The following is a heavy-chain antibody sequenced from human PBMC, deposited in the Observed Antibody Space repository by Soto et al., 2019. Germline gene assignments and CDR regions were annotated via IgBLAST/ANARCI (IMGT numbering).Heavy chain of an antibody. CDR3: APLSVSLSGPYGIHV. CDR2: MFYSGLT. Sequence: SETLSLTCSVSGYSVTSSDYYWAWIRQPPGKGLEWIGSMFYSGLTYYNPSLKSRVTLSVDTPKNQFSARLNSVTAADTAVYYCAPLSVSLSGPYGIHVWGQGTTVTVSS. J-gene: IGHJ6*02. V-gene: IGHV4-39*01. CDR1: GYSVTSSDYY. D-gene: IGHD2-15*01.